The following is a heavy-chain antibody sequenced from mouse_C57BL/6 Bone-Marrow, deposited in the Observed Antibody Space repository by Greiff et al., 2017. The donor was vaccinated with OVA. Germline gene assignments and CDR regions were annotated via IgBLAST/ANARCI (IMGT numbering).Heavy chain of an antibody. Sequence: EVNVVESGGGLVQSGRSLRLSCATSGFTFSDFYMEWVRQAPGKGLEWIAASRNKANDYTTEYSASVKGRFIVSRDTSQSILYLQMNALRAEDTAIYYCARDADGSSYSFAYWGQGTLVTVSA. CDR3: ARDADGSSYSFAY. V-gene: IGHV7-1*01. CDR1: GFTFSDFY. D-gene: IGHD1-1*01. CDR2: SRNKANDYTT. J-gene: IGHJ3*01.